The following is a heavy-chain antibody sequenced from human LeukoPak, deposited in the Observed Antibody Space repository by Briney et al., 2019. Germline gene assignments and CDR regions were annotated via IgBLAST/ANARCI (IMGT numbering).Heavy chain of an antibody. J-gene: IGHJ3*02. Sequence: SETLSLTCAVYGGSFSGYYWSWIRQPPGKGLEWIGEINHSGSTNYNPSLKSRVTISVDTSKNQFSLKLSSVTAADTAVYYCARGQYCSGGSCYVAFDIWGQGTMVTVSS. D-gene: IGHD2-15*01. V-gene: IGHV4-34*01. CDR3: ARGQYCSGGSCYVAFDI. CDR2: INHSGST. CDR1: GGSFSGYY.